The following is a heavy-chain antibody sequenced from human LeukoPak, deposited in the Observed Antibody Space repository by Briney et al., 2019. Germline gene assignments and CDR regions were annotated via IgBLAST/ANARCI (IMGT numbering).Heavy chain of an antibody. J-gene: IGHJ4*02. CDR3: AGVTRTFYDILTGRSREGRFDY. Sequence: SETLPLTCAVYGGSFSGYYWSWIRQPPGKGLEWIGEINHSGSTNYNPSLKSRVTISVDTSKNQFSLKLSSVTAADTAVYYCAGVTRTFYDILTGRSREGRFDYWGQGTLVTVSS. V-gene: IGHV4-34*01. CDR2: INHSGST. D-gene: IGHD3-9*01. CDR1: GGSFSGYY.